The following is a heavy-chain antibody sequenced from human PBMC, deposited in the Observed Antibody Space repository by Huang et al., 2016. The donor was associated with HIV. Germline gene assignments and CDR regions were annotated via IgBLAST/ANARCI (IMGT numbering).Heavy chain of an antibody. J-gene: IGHJ4*02. V-gene: IGHV4-39*01. CDR2: MYYSVST. CDR1: GGSISSSCYY. CDR3: VRHRPNYDFWSGYYPYFDD. D-gene: IGHD3-3*01. Sequence: QVQLQESGRGLVKPSETLSLTCTVSGGSISSSCYYWGWFRQSPGKGLEWIGSMYYSVSTYYNPSLTSRVTISADTSNSQFSLKLTSVTAADSAVYYCVRHRPNYDFWSGYYPYFDDWGQGTLVTVSS.